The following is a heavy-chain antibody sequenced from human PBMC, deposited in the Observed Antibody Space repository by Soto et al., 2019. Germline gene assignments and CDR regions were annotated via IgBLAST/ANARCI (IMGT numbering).Heavy chain of an antibody. J-gene: IGHJ4*02. D-gene: IGHD5-18*01. CDR2: IYHSGST. CDR1: GGSISSGGYS. V-gene: IGHV4-30-2*01. CDR3: ARSDTSMADY. Sequence: PSETLSLTCAVSGGSISSGGYSWSWIRQPPGKGLEWIGYIYHSGSTYYNPSLKSRVTISVDRSKNQFPLKLSSVTAADTAVYYCARSDTSMADYWGRGILVTVSS.